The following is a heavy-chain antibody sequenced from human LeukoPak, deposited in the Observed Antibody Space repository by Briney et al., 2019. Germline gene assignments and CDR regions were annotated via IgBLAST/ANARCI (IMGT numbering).Heavy chain of an antibody. CDR3: ARDRYFDWLLSYYYYGMDV. J-gene: IGHJ6*02. CDR1: GYTFTSYG. CDR2: ISAYNGNT. Sequence: ASVKVSCKASGYTFTSYGISWVRQAPGQGLEWMGWISAYNGNTNYAQKLQGRVTMTTDTSTSTAYMELRSLRSDDTAVYYCARDRYFDWLLSYYYYGMDVWGQGTTVTVSS. V-gene: IGHV1-18*01. D-gene: IGHD3-9*01.